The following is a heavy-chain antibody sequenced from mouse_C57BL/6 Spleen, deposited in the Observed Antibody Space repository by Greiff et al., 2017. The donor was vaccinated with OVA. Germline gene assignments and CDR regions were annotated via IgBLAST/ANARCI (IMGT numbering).Heavy chain of an antibody. Sequence: QVQLQQSGAELVKPGASVKISCKACGYAFSSYWMNWVKQRPGKGLEWIGQIYPGDGDTNYNGKFKGKATLTADKSSSTAYMQLSSLTSEDSAVYFCASSYYDGSRDYYAMDYWGQGTSVTVSS. CDR1: GYAFSSYW. D-gene: IGHD1-1*01. CDR2: IYPGDGDT. J-gene: IGHJ4*01. V-gene: IGHV1-80*01. CDR3: ASSYYDGSRDYYAMDY.